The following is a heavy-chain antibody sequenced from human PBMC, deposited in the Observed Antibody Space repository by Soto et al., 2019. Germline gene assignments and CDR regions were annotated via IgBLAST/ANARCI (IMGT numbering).Heavy chain of an antibody. CDR2: IWYDGSNK. D-gene: IGHD6-13*01. CDR1: GFTFSSYG. Sequence: GGSLRLSCAASGFTFSSYGMHWVRQAPGKGLEWVAVIWYDGSNKYYADSVKGRFTISRDNSKNTLYLQMNSLRAEDTAVYYCARDFNRWQQLDFSLDYWGQGTLVTVSS. V-gene: IGHV3-33*01. J-gene: IGHJ4*02. CDR3: ARDFNRWQQLDFSLDY.